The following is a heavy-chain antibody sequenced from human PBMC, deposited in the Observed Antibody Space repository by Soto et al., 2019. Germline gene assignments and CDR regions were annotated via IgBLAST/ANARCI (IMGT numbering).Heavy chain of an antibody. Sequence: ASVKVSCKASGYTFTSYDINWVRQATGQGLERMGWMNPNSGNTGYAQKFQGRVTMTRNTSISTAYMELSSLRSEDTAVYYCARGILGVNALDYGGRGPRVTVSS. J-gene: IGHJ4*02. CDR3: ARGILGVNALDY. V-gene: IGHV1-8*01. CDR2: MNPNSGNT. D-gene: IGHD3-16*01. CDR1: GYTFTSYD.